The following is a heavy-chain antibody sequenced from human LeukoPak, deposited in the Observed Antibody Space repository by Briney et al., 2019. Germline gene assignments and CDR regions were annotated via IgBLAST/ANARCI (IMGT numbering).Heavy chain of an antibody. CDR2: INSDGSST. J-gene: IGHJ6*02. D-gene: IGHD4-17*01. Sequence: GGSLRLSCAAPGFTFSSYWMHWVRQAPGKGLVWVSRINSDGSSTSYADSVKGRFTISRDNAKNTLYLQMNSLRAEDTAVYYCARGGVTTVITHYYYGMDVWGQGTTVTVSS. CDR3: ARGGVTTVITHYYYGMDV. CDR1: GFTFSSYW. V-gene: IGHV3-74*01.